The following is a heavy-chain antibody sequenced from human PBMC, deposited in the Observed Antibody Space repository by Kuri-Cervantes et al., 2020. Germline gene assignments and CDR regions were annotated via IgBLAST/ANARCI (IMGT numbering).Heavy chain of an antibody. D-gene: IGHD2-15*01. CDR3: ARSYLSRLTSPLHCSGGSCYSFDAFDI. CDR2: ISSSSNYI. V-gene: IGHV3-21*01. J-gene: IGHJ3*02. CDR1: GFTLSSYT. Sequence: GESLKISCATSGFTLSSYTMDWVRQAPGKGLEWVSSISSSSNYIYYADSVKGRFTISRDNAKNSLYLQMNSLRAEDTAVYYCARSYLSRLTSPLHCSGGSCYSFDAFDIWGQGTMVTVSS.